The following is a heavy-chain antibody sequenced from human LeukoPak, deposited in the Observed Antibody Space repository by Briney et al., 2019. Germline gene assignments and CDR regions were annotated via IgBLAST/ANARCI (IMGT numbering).Heavy chain of an antibody. V-gene: IGHV4-59*01. Sequence: SETLSLTCTVSGGSISSYYWSWIRQPPGKGLEWIGYIYYSGSTNYNPSLKSRVTISVDTSKNQFSLKLSSVTAADTAVYYCARFNGDSSGYYYYMDVWGKGTTVTISS. CDR2: IYYSGST. D-gene: IGHD3-22*01. J-gene: IGHJ6*03. CDR1: GGSISSYY. CDR3: ARFNGDSSGYYYYMDV.